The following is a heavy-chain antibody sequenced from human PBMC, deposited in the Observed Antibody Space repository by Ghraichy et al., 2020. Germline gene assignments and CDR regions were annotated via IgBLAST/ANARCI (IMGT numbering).Heavy chain of an antibody. Sequence: GGSLRLSCAASGFTFSSYSMNWVRQAPGKGLEWVSSISSSSSYIYYADSVKGRFTISRDNAKNSLYLQMNSLRAEDTAVYYCARILAPPSYYDFWSGYSHFDYWGQGTLVTVSS. V-gene: IGHV3-21*01. CDR2: ISSSSSYI. CDR1: GFTFSSYS. J-gene: IGHJ4*02. CDR3: ARILAPPSYYDFWSGYSHFDY. D-gene: IGHD3-3*01.